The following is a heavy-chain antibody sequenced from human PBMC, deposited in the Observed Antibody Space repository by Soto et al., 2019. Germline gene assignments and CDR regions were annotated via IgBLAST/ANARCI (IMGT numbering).Heavy chain of an antibody. CDR3: ARGTLWFGEHLNWFAP. CDR1: GYTFTSYY. CDR2: INPSGGST. J-gene: IGHJ5*02. Sequence: QVQLVQSGAEVKKPGASVKVSCKASGYTFTSYYMHWVRQAPGQGLEWMGIINPSGGSTSYAQKFQGRVTMTRDTTTITVYMELSSLRSEDTAVYYCARGTLWFGEHLNWFAPWGQGTLVTVSS. D-gene: IGHD3-10*01. V-gene: IGHV1-46*01.